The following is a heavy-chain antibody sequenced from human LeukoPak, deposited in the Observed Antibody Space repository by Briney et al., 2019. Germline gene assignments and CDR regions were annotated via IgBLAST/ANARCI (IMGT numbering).Heavy chain of an antibody. D-gene: IGHD6-6*01. CDR1: GYTFTSYG. J-gene: IGHJ4*02. CDR3: ARDLMAPYSSSSSAFGY. Sequence: VASVKVSCKASGYTFTSYGISWVRQAPGQGLEWMGWISAYNGNTNYAQKLQGRVTMTTDTSTSTAYMELRSLRSDDTAVYHCARDLMAPYSSSSSAFGYWGQGTLVTVSS. CDR2: ISAYNGNT. V-gene: IGHV1-18*01.